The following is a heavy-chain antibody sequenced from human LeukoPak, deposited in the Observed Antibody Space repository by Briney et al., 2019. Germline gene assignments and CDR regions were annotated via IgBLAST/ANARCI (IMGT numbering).Heavy chain of an antibody. Sequence: GASVKVSCRASGYTFTNYGLSWLRQAPGQGLEWMGLISAYSGYKADTADAQKLQDRVTMTTYTSTSTAYMELRSLRSDDSAVYYCARGVALRGSGSPFDYWGQGTLVTVSS. V-gene: IGHV1-18*04. J-gene: IGHJ4*02. D-gene: IGHD3-10*01. CDR2: ISAYSGYKADT. CDR1: GYTFTNYG. CDR3: ARGVALRGSGSPFDY.